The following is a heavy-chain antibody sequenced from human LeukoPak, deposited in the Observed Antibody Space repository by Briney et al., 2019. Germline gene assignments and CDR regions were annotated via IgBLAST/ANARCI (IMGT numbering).Heavy chain of an antibody. CDR3: AKGKGTGSYYYFDY. D-gene: IGHD1-26*01. CDR2: ISNSGGTI. Sequence: GGSLRLSCAASGFTFSNHAMSWVRQAPGEGLEWVSAISNSGGTIHYADSVKGRFTISRDNSKNTLYLQMNSLTAEDTAVYHCAKGKGTGSYYYFDYWGQGTLVIVSS. CDR1: GFTFSNHA. V-gene: IGHV3-23*01. J-gene: IGHJ4*02.